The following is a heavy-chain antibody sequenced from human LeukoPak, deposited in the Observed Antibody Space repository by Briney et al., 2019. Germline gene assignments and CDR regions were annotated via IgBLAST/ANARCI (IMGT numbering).Heavy chain of an antibody. CDR3: AGDYGGNARAKSWFDP. CDR2: IYYSGST. J-gene: IGHJ5*02. V-gene: IGHV4-61*01. Sequence: ASETLSLTCTVSGGSISSSTYYWGWIRQPPGKGLEWIGYIYYSGSTNYNPSLKSRVTISVDTSKNQFSLKLSSVTAADTAVYYCAGDYGGNARAKSWFDPWGQGTFGTVSS. CDR1: GGSISSSTYY. D-gene: IGHD4-23*01.